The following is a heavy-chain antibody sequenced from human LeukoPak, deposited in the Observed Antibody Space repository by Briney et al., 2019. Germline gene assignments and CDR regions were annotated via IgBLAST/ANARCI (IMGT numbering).Heavy chain of an antibody. CDR1: GFTVSSNY. CDR2: IYSGGST. Sequence: GGSLRLSCAASGFTVSSNYMSWVRQAPGKGLEWVAVIYSGGSTYYADSVKGRFTISRHNSKNTLYLKMNSLRADDTAVYYCARARGYDILTGHASYGMDVWGQGTTVTVSS. D-gene: IGHD3-9*01. V-gene: IGHV3-53*04. CDR3: ARARGYDILTGHASYGMDV. J-gene: IGHJ6*02.